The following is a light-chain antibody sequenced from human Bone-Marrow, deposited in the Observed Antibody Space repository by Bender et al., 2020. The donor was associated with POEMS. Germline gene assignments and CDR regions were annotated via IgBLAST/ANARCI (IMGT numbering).Light chain of an antibody. J-gene: IGLJ1*01. CDR3: QAWDVNTAGV. Sequence: SYELTQPPSLSVSPGQTATITCSGDALPKQFAHWYQQRPGRAPSLIIYKDTERPSGIPERFSGANSGNIATLTSSGTQGWDEADYYCQAWDVNTAGVFGTGTNVTV. CDR2: KDT. V-gene: IGLV3-1*01. CDR1: ALPKQF.